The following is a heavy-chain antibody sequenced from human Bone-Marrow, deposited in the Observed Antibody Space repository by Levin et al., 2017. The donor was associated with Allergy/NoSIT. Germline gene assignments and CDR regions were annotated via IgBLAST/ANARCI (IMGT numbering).Heavy chain of an antibody. CDR1: GFTFDDYA. V-gene: IGHV3-9*01. CDR2: ISWNSGSI. CDR3: AKATNQQLGTYYFDY. D-gene: IGHD6-13*01. Sequence: QSGGSLRLSCAASGFTFDDYAMHWVRQAPGKGLEWVSGISWNSGSIGYADSVKGRFTISRDNAKNSLYLQMNSLRAEDTALYYCAKATNQQLGTYYFDYWGQGTLVTVSS. J-gene: IGHJ4*02.